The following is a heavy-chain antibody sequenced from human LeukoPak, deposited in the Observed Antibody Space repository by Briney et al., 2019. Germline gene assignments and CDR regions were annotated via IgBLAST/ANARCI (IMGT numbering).Heavy chain of an antibody. V-gene: IGHV1-58*02. Sequence: ASVKVSCKASGFTFTSSAMQWVRQARGQRLEWIGWTVVGSGNTNYAQKFQERVTITRDMSTSTAYMELSSLRSEDTAVYYCAAADPIFGVVTPGLGLGDYYYMDVWGKGTTVTVSS. D-gene: IGHD3-3*01. CDR3: AAADPIFGVVTPGLGLGDYYYMDV. J-gene: IGHJ6*03. CDR2: TVVGSGNT. CDR1: GFTFTSSA.